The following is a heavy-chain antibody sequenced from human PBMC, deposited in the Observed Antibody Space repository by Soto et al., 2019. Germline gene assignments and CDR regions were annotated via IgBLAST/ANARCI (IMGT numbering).Heavy chain of an antibody. V-gene: IGHV3-21*01. CDR3: ATIPSATFDY. CDR2: ISSSSSYI. D-gene: IGHD5-12*01. J-gene: IGHJ4*02. Sequence: KAGVSLSLSGAASGFTFSSYSMNWVRQAPGKGLEWVSSISSSSSYIYYADSVKGRFTISRDNAKNSLYLQMNSLRAEDTAVYYCATIPSATFDYWGQGTLVTVSS. CDR1: GFTFSSYS.